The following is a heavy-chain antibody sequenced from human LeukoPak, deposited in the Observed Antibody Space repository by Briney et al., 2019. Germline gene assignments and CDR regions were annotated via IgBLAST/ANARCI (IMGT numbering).Heavy chain of an antibody. V-gene: IGHV3-23*01. J-gene: IGHJ4*02. CDR2: ISGSGGST. CDR3: AKDRGSYWRLFDY. CDR1: GFTFSSYA. D-gene: IGHD1-26*01. Sequence: GGSLRLSCAASGFTFSSYAMSWVRQAPGKGLEWVSAISGSGGSTYYADSVRGRFTISRDNSKNTLYLQMNSLRAEDTAVYYCAKDRGSYWRLFDYWGQGTLVTVSS.